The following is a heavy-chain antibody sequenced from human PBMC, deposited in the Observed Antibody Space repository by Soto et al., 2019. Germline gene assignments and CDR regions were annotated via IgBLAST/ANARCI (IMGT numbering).Heavy chain of an antibody. V-gene: IGHV3-64*01. J-gene: IGHJ3*02. D-gene: IGHD2-2*01. CDR2: ISGDGRST. Sequence: EVQLVESGGGLVQPGGSLRLSCPASGFTFSTYAMHWVRQAPGKGLEYVSLISGDGRSTYYANSVKGRFTISRDNSKNTLYLQMGSLRAEDMAVYYCARVCSTTSCYGAFDIWGQGTMVIVSS. CDR3: ARVCSTTSCYGAFDI. CDR1: GFTFSTYA.